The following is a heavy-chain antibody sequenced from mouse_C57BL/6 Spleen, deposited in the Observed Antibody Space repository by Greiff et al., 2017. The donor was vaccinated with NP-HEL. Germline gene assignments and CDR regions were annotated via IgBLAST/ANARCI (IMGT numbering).Heavy chain of an antibody. CDR1: GYSITSGYY. Sequence: EVQLQQSGPGLVKPSQSLSLTCSVTGYSITSGYYWNWIRQFPGNKLEWMGYISYDGSNNYNPSLKNRISITRDTSKNQFFLKLNSVTTEDTATYYCARDDYYGSTMDYWGQGTSVTVSS. CDR2: ISYDGSN. V-gene: IGHV3-6*01. J-gene: IGHJ4*01. CDR3: ARDDYYGSTMDY. D-gene: IGHD1-1*01.